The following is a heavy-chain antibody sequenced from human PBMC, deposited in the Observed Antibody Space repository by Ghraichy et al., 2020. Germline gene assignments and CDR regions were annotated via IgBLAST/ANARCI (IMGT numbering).Heavy chain of an antibody. CDR3: ARDKGLLKRSFFFDY. Sequence: ESLNISCTVSGGSINSYYWNWIRQPPGKGLEWIGYIYNSGSTNYNPSLKSRVTISVDTSKNQFSLKLTSVTAADTAVYYCARDKGLLKRSFFFDYWGQGTLVTVSS. CDR2: IYNSGST. CDR1: GGSINSYY. V-gene: IGHV4-59*01. J-gene: IGHJ4*02. D-gene: IGHD1-26*01.